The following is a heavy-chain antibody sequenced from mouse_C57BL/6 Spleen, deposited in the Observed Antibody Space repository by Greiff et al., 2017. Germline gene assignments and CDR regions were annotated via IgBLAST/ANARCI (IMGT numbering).Heavy chain of an antibody. J-gene: IGHJ3*01. CDR3: ARDYDYLFAY. D-gene: IGHD2-4*01. V-gene: IGHV3-6*01. CDR1: GYSITSGYY. Sequence: DVQLQESGPGLVKPSQSLSLTCSVTGYSITSGYYWNWIRQFPGNKLEWMGYISYDGSNNYNPSLKNRISITRDTSKNQFFLKLNSVTTEDTATYYCARDYDYLFAYWGQGTLVTVSA. CDR2: ISYDGSN.